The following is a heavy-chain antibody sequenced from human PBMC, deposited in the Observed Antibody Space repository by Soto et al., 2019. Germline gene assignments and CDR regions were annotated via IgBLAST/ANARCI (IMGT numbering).Heavy chain of an antibody. CDR2: ISAYNGNT. J-gene: IGHJ3*02. CDR1: GYTFTSYG. V-gene: IGHV1-18*04. D-gene: IGHD3-22*01. CDR3: ARDGNDSSGYYYPDAFDI. Sequence: ASVEVSCKASGYTFTSYGISWVRQAPGQGLEWMGWISAYNGNTNYAHKLQVRVTMTTDTSTSTAYMELRSLRSDDTAVYYCARDGNDSSGYYYPDAFDIWGQGTMVPVS.